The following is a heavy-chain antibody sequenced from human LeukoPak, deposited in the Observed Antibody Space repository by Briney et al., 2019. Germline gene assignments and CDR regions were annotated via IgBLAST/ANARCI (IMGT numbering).Heavy chain of an antibody. Sequence: GGSLRLSCAASGFTFSSYAMSWVRQAPGKGLEWDSAISGSGGSTYYADSVKGRFTISRDNAKNSLYLQMNSLRAEDTAVYYCAREGGFLEWLHHSGDAFDIWGQGTMVTVSS. V-gene: IGHV3-23*01. J-gene: IGHJ3*02. CDR3: AREGGFLEWLHHSGDAFDI. D-gene: IGHD3-3*01. CDR1: GFTFSSYA. CDR2: ISGSGGST.